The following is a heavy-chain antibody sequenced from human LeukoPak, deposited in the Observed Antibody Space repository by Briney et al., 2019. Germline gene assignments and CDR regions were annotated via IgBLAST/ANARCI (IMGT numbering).Heavy chain of an antibody. V-gene: IGHV3-48*02. J-gene: IGHJ4*02. CDR2: ISSYSGTI. CDR1: AFTFSSYS. D-gene: IGHD5-24*01. Sequence: GGSLRLSCAASAFTFSSYSMNWVSQAPGKGLEWVSYISSYSGTISYADSVKGRFAISRDNAKNSLYLQMNSLRDEDTAIYYCAREMGYWGQGTLVTVPS. CDR3: AREMGY.